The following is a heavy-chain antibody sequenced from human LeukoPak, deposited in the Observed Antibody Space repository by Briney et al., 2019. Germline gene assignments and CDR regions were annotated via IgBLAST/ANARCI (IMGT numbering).Heavy chain of an antibody. CDR1: GFTFSSYA. D-gene: IGHD2-2*01. J-gene: IGHJ4*02. Sequence: PGGSLRLSCAASGFTFSSYATSGVRQAPGKGLECVSAISGSGGSTYYADSVKGPFTISRDNYKNTLYMQMNSLRAEDTAVYYCAKCRGVPAASGVDYWGQGPLVTVSS. V-gene: IGHV3-23*01. CDR2: ISGSGGST. CDR3: AKCRGVPAASGVDY.